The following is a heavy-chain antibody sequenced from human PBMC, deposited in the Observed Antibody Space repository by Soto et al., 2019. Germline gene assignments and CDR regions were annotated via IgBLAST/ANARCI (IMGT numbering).Heavy chain of an antibody. Sequence: GGSLRLSCAAFGFTFSDYYMSWIRQAPGKGLEWVSYISSSGSTIYYADSVKGRFTISRDNAKNSLYLQMNSLRAEDTAVYYCAGEGIQLWLHAFDIWGQGTMVTVSS. V-gene: IGHV3-11*01. J-gene: IGHJ3*02. D-gene: IGHD5-18*01. CDR3: AGEGIQLWLHAFDI. CDR2: ISSSGSTI. CDR1: GFTFSDYY.